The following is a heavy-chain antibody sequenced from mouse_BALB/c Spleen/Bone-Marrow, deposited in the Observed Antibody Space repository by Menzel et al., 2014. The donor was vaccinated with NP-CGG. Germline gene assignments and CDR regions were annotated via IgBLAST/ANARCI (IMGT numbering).Heavy chain of an antibody. Sequence: QVHVKQSGAELVRPGSSVKISCKASGYAISGYWMNWVKQRPGQGLEWIGQIYSGDDDTIYNGKFKGKATLTADKSSNTAYMQLSSLTSEDSAVYLCAREDYGNSWFAYWGQGTLVTVSA. CDR1: GYAISGYW. V-gene: IGHV1-80*01. D-gene: IGHD2-1*01. CDR3: AREDYGNSWFAY. CDR2: IYSGDDDT. J-gene: IGHJ3*01.